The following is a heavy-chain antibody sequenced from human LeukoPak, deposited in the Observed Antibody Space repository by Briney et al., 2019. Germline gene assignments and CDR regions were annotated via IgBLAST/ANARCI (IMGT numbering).Heavy chain of an antibody. D-gene: IGHD3-10*01. V-gene: IGHV1-8*01. CDR3: AESSGVRGVIIKN. J-gene: IGHJ4*02. CDR2: MNPNSGNT. CDR1: GYAFTSYD. Sequence: ASVKVSCKASGYAFTSYDINWVRQATGQGLEWMGWMNPNSGNTGYAQKFQGRVTMTRNTSISTAYMELSSLRSEDTAVYYCAESSGVRGVIIKNWGQGTLVTVSS.